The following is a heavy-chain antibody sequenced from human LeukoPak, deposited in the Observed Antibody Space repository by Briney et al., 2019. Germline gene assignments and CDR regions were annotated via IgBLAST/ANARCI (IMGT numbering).Heavy chain of an antibody. D-gene: IGHD3-22*01. CDR2: ISSSSSYI. V-gene: IGHV3-21*01. J-gene: IGHJ6*02. CDR3: ARGAPAYDSSGYYYYYYGMDV. CDR1: GFTFSSYS. Sequence: GGSLRLSCAASGFTFSSYSMNWVRQAPGKGLEWVSSISSSSSYIYYADSVKGRFTISRDNAKNSLYLQMNSLRAEDTAVYYCARGAPAYDSSGYYYYYYGMDVWGQGTTVTVSS.